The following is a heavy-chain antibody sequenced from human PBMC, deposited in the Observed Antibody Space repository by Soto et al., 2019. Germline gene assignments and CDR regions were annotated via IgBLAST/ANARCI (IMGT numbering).Heavy chain of an antibody. Sequence: EVQLVESGGGLVKPGGSLRLFCAASGFTFSSYSMNWVRQAPGKGLEWVSSISSSSYIYYADSLKGRFTISRDNAKNSLYLQMNSLRAEDTAVYYCARVPVGAAHFDYWGQGTLVTVSS. CDR2: ISSSSYI. CDR3: ARVPVGAAHFDY. CDR1: GFTFSSYS. J-gene: IGHJ4*02. V-gene: IGHV3-21*01. D-gene: IGHD1-26*01.